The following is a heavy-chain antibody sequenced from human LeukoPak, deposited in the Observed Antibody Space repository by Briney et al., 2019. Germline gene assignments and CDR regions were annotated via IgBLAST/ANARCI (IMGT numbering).Heavy chain of an antibody. D-gene: IGHD2-2*01. Sequence: PSETLSLTCTVSGGSISSSSYYWGWIRQPPGKGLQWIGSIYYSGSTYYNPSLKSRVTISVDTSKNQFSLNLSSVTAADTAVYFCARDEGSSYPFDYWGQGTLVTVSS. CDR3: ARDEGSSYPFDY. J-gene: IGHJ4*02. V-gene: IGHV4-39*07. CDR1: GGSISSSSYY. CDR2: IYYSGST.